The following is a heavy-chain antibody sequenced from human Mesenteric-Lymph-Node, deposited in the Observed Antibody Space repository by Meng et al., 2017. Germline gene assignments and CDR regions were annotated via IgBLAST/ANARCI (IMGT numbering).Heavy chain of an antibody. V-gene: IGHV3-23*04. CDR1: GFTFSSYS. Sequence: EGQLVEAGGGLGKPGGSLRLSCAASGFTFSSYSTNWVRQVPGKGPEWVSHISGDGSTTYYADSVKGRFTISRDNSKNTLYLQMDSLRAEDTAVYYCAKDLATVADWGQGTLVTVSS. CDR3: AKDLATVAD. CDR2: ISGDGSTT. D-gene: IGHD4-23*01. J-gene: IGHJ4*02.